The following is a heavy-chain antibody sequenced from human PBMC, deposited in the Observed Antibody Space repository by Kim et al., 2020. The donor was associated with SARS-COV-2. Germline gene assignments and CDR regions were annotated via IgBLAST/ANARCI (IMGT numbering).Heavy chain of an antibody. V-gene: IGHV3-43*01. Sequence: GGSLRLSCAASGFTFDDYTMHWVRQAPGKGLEWVSLISWDGGSTYYADSVKGRFTISRDNSKNSLYLQMNSLRTEDTALYYCAKDIAVVVTHYGMDVWGQGTTVTVSS. CDR1: GFTFDDYT. CDR2: ISWDGGST. D-gene: IGHD2-21*02. J-gene: IGHJ6*02. CDR3: AKDIAVVVTHYGMDV.